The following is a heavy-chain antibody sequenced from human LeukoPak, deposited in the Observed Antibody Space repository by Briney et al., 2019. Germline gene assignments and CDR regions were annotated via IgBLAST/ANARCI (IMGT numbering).Heavy chain of an antibody. J-gene: IGHJ4*02. CDR1: GFTVSSNY. CDR3: ARGGYYGYLDY. Sequence: PGGSLRLSCAASGFTVSSNYMSWVRQAPGKGLGWVSVIYSGGSTYYADSVKGRFTISRHNSKNTLYLQMNSLRAEDTAVYYCARGGYYGYLDYWGQGTLVTVSS. D-gene: IGHD3-22*01. CDR2: IYSGGST. V-gene: IGHV3-53*04.